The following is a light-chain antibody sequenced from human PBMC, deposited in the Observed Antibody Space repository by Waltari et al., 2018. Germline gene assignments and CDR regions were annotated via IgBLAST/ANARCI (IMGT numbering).Light chain of an antibody. CDR2: DVD. Sequence: QSALIQPASLSASPGQSITISCTGTSNDIGAYDFVSWHQQHPGKGPKLIIYDVDIRPSGISNRFSGSKSGNTASLTISGLQAEDDSDYYCSSFTTSKTRVFGGGTRVTVL. CDR3: SSFTTSKTRV. J-gene: IGLJ2*01. V-gene: IGLV2-14*03. CDR1: SNDIGAYDF.